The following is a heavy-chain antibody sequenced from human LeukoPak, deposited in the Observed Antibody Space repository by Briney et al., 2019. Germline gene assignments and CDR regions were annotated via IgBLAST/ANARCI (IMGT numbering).Heavy chain of an antibody. D-gene: IGHD4-17*01. CDR2: ISYDGSNK. CDR1: GFTFSSYG. J-gene: IGHJ6*02. CDR3: AREGLLTTVTTSFDYYGMDV. Sequence: GGSLRLSCAASGFTFSSYGMHWVRQAPGKGLEWVAVISYDGSNKYYADSVKGRFTISRDNSKNTLYLQMNSLRAEDTAVYYCAREGLLTTVTTSFDYYGMDVWGQGTTVTVSS. V-gene: IGHV3-30*03.